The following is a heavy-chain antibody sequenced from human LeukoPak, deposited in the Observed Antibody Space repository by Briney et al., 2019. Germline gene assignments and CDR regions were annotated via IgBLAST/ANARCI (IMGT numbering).Heavy chain of an antibody. J-gene: IGHJ4*02. CDR2: IKQDGSEK. V-gene: IGHV3-7*01. CDR3: ARDTLGEGEDANYAVYYFDY. D-gene: IGHD4/OR15-4a*01. CDR1: GFTFSSYW. Sequence: PGGSLRLSCAASGFTFSSYWMSWVRQAPGKGLEWVANIKQDGSEKYYVDSVKGRFTISRDNAKNSLDLQLNNLRAEDTAVYYCARDTLGEGEDANYAVYYFDYWGQGTPVTVSS.